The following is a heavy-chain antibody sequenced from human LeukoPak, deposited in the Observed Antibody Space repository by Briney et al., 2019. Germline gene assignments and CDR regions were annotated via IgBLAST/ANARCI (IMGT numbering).Heavy chain of an antibody. CDR1: GFTFSSYE. J-gene: IGHJ4*02. Sequence: GGSLRLSCAASGFTFSSYEMNWVRQAPGKGLDWVSYINSGGSTLYYADSVKGGFTISRDNAKNSLYLQMNSLRAEDTAVYYCARIHNLGILAHFDYWGQGTLVTVSS. CDR2: INSGGSTL. V-gene: IGHV3-48*03. D-gene: IGHD1-1*01. CDR3: ARIHNLGILAHFDY.